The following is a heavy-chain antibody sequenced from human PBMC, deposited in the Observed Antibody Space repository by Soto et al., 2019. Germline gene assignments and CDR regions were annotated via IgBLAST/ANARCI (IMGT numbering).Heavy chain of an antibody. CDR1: GTTFSSYT. V-gene: IGHV1-69*02. J-gene: IGHJ6*02. CDR3: ARRRYCGPDCYSKYYYGMDV. D-gene: IGHD2-21*02. Sequence: QVQLVQSGAELKNPGSSVKVSCRASGTTFSSYTVSWVRQVPGQGLEWMGRIIPVLGVTNYAPRFKGRVTITADTSKTTVDKALHTVISGNTAIYDCARRRYCGPDCYSKYYYGMDVWGQGTTVTVSS. CDR2: IIPVLGVT.